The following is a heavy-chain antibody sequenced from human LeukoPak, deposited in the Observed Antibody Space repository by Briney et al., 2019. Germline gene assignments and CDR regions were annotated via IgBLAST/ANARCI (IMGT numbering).Heavy chain of an antibody. V-gene: IGHV5-10-1*01. CDR3: ARHRALGDTAVVPTPMFWFDP. J-gene: IGHJ5*02. CDR2: IDPGDSYT. Sequence: VESLKISCKGSGYRFTSYWITWVRQMPGKGLEWMGKIDPGDSYTTYSPSFQGHVTISADKSISTAYLEWSSLKASDTAMYYCARHRALGDTAVVPTPMFWFDPWGQGTLVTVSS. D-gene: IGHD2-2*01. CDR1: GYRFTSYW.